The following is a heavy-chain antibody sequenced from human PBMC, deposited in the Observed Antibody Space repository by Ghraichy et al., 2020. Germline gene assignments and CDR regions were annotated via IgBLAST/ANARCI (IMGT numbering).Heavy chain of an antibody. CDR1: GFTFSSYA. D-gene: IGHD2-21*02. CDR2: ISGSGGST. Sequence: SCAASGFTFSSYAMSWVRQAPGKGLEWVSAISGSGGSTYYADSVKGRFTISRDNSKNTLYLQMNSLRAEDTAVYYCAKGAIVVVTAIRREDYFDYWGQGTLVTVSS. V-gene: IGHV3-23*01. CDR3: AKGAIVVVTAIRREDYFDY. J-gene: IGHJ4*02.